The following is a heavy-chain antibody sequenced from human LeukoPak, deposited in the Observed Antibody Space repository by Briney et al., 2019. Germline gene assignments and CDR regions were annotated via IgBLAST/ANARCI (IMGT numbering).Heavy chain of an antibody. CDR1: GGSFSGYY. D-gene: IGHD2-21*02. J-gene: IGHJ3*02. V-gene: IGHV4-34*01. CDR3: ARHIVVVTAIGDAFDI. Sequence: PSETLSLTCAVYGGSFSGYYWSWIRQPPGKGLEWIGEINHSGSTNYNPSLKSRVTISVDTSKNQFSLKLSSVTAADTAVYYCARHIVVVTAIGDAFDIWGQGTMVTVSS. CDR2: INHSGST.